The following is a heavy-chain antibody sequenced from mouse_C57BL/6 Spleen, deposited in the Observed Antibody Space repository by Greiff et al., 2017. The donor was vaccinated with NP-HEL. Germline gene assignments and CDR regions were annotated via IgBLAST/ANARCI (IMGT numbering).Heavy chain of an antibody. J-gene: IGHJ1*03. CDR3: AREDYYSNYWYFDV. CDR1: GFTFSSYA. D-gene: IGHD2-5*01. V-gene: IGHV5-4*01. Sequence: EVKLMESGGGLVKPGGSLKLSCAASGFTFSSYAMSWDRQTPEKRLEWVATISDGGSYTYYPDNVKGRFTISRDNAKNNLYLQMSHLKSEDTAMYYCAREDYYSNYWYFDVWGTGTTVTVSS. CDR2: ISDGGSYT.